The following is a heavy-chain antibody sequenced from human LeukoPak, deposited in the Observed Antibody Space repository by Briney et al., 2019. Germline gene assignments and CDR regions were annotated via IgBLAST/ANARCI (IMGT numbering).Heavy chain of an antibody. V-gene: IGHV3-21*06. CDR3: SRGRATSSWLYYYMDV. CDR2: ITSSSTYI. CDR1: GFTFSDYS. J-gene: IGHJ6*03. D-gene: IGHD1-26*01. Sequence: GGSLRLSCAASGFTFSDYSMNWVRQAPGKGLEWVSSITSSSTYIYYADSVRGRFTISRDNAKNSLYLQMNSLRVEDTAVYYCSRGRATSSWLYYYMDVWDKGTTVIVSS.